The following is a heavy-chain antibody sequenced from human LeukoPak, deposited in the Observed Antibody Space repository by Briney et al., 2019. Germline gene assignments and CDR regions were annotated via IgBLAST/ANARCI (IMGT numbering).Heavy chain of an antibody. CDR3: AGAGDKDS. Sequence: SQTLSLTCTVSGCSINSGAYYWSWIRQPPGKGLEWIGYIYYSGSTYYNPSLKSRATISLDTSKSQFSLKLTSMTAADTAVYYCAGAGDKDSWGQGTLVTVSS. D-gene: IGHD7-27*01. J-gene: IGHJ4*02. CDR2: IYYSGST. CDR1: GCSINSGAYY. V-gene: IGHV4-30-4*01.